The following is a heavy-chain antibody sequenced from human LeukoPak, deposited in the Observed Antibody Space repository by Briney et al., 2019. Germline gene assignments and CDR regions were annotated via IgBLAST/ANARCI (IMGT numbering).Heavy chain of an antibody. V-gene: IGHV1-46*01. CDR1: GYTFTSYG. CDR3: AKELRSHCLGDCDAFGL. D-gene: IGHD2-21*02. J-gene: IGHJ3*01. Sequence: ASVKVSCKASGYTFTSYGISWVRQAPGQGLEWMGIINPSGGSTSYAQKFQGRVTMTRDTSTSTVYMELSSLRAEDTAVYYCAKELRSHCLGDCDAFGLWGQGTMVTVSS. CDR2: INPSGGST.